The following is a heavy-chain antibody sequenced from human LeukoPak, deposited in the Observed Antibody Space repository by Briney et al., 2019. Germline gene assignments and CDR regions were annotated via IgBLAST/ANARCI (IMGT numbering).Heavy chain of an antibody. CDR1: GGSISSYY. V-gene: IGHV4-59*01. J-gene: IGHJ4*02. Sequence: SETLSLTCTVSGGSISSYYWAWIRQPPGKGLEWIGHSYYSGNTNYNPSLKSQVSISVDTSRNQLSLKLTSVTAADTAVYYCARGAWAPAVTTPPPDFDYWGPGTLVTVSS. CDR2: SYYSGNT. CDR3: ARGAWAPAVTTPPPDFDY. D-gene: IGHD4-17*01.